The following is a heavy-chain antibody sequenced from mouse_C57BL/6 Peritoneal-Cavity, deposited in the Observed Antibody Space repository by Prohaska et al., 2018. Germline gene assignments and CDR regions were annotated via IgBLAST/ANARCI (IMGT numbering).Heavy chain of an antibody. CDR3: ARPYYYSNSDFAY. Sequence: EVKLLQSGGGLVQPGGSLKLHCAASRIDFSRYWMSWVRRATGKGREWIGEINPDSSTMNYATYLKDKFIISIDNDKNTLYLQMSKMRSEDTALDYCARPYYYSNSDFAYWGQGTLVTVSA. CDR2: INPDSSTM. J-gene: IGHJ3*01. CDR1: RIDFSRYW. D-gene: IGHD2-5*01. V-gene: IGHV4-1*01.